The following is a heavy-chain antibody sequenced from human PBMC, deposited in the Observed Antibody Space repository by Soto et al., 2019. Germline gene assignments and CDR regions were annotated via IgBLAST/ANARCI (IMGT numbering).Heavy chain of an antibody. CDR3: AKSQDIVIMVYARDSYYYGMDV. Sequence: GGALRLSCAASGFTFSSYSMNWVRQAPGKGLDLVSYISSSSSTIYYADSVKGRFTISRDNAKNSLYLQMNSLRDEDTAVYYCAKSQDIVIMVYARDSYYYGMDVWGQGTTVTVSS. CDR2: ISSSSSTI. V-gene: IGHV3-48*02. CDR1: GFTFSSYS. J-gene: IGHJ6*01. D-gene: IGHD2-8*01.